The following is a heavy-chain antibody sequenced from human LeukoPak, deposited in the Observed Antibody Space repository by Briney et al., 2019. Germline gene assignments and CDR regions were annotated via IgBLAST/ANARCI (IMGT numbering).Heavy chain of an antibody. Sequence: AASVKVSCKASGGTFSRYAISWVRQAPGQGLEWMGGIIPIFGTANYAQKFQGRVTITADESTSTAYMELSSLRSEDTAVYYCARGARGSGSLTGYGMDVWGKGTTVTVSS. J-gene: IGHJ6*04. CDR3: ARGARGSGSLTGYGMDV. CDR1: GGTFSRYA. V-gene: IGHV1-69*13. CDR2: IIPIFGTA. D-gene: IGHD3-10*01.